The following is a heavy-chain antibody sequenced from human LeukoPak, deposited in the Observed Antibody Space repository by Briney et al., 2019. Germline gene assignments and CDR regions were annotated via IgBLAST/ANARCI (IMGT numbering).Heavy chain of an antibody. D-gene: IGHD3-22*01. CDR3: SGYRAYYSGMDV. Sequence: GGSLRLSCTTSGFTFSDYAMTWVRQAPGKGLEWVGFIRSKIYGGTTEYAASVKGRFTISRDDSKSIAYLQMNSLETEDTAVYYCSGYRAYYSGMDVWGQGTTVTVSS. V-gene: IGHV3-49*04. CDR1: GFTFSDYA. J-gene: IGHJ6*02. CDR2: IRSKIYGGTT.